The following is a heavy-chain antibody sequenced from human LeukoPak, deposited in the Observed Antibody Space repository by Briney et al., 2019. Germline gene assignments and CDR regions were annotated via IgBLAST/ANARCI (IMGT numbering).Heavy chain of an antibody. Sequence: SETLSLTCTASGGSISGSSYYWGWIRQPPGKGLEWIGSIYYSGSTYYNPSLKSRVTISVDTSKNQFSLKLSSVTAADTAVYYCEGGGVGYWGQGTLVTVSS. V-gene: IGHV4-39*07. CDR2: IYYSGST. D-gene: IGHD3-16*01. J-gene: IGHJ4*02. CDR3: EGGGVGY. CDR1: GGSISGSSYY.